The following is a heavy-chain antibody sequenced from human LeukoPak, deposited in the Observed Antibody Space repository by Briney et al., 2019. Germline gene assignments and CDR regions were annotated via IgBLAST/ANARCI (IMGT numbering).Heavy chain of an antibody. CDR1: GFTFSSYS. D-gene: IGHD6-13*01. V-gene: IGHV3-21*04. J-gene: IGHJ4*02. Sequence: GGSLRLSCAASGFTFSSYSMNWVRLAPGKGLEWVSSISGSSSYIYYADSVKGRFTISRDNANNSLYLQMNSLRAEDTAVYYCASNLMGSSSWSGASDWGQGTLVTVSS. CDR2: ISGSSSYI. CDR3: ASNLMGSSSWSGASD.